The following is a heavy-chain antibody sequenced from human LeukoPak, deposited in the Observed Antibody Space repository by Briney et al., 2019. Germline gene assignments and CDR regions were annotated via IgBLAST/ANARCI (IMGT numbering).Heavy chain of an antibody. CDR3: ATTTIRLGF. CDR1: GGSISSSSYY. J-gene: IGHJ4*02. V-gene: IGHV4-39*07. D-gene: IGHD1-26*01. CDR2: IYYSGST. Sequence: PSETLSLTCTVSGGSISSSSYYWGWIRQAPGKGLEWIGSIYYSGSTFYSPSLKSRVTISVDTSNNQFSLRLSSVTAADTAVYYCATTTIRLGFWGQGTLVTVSS.